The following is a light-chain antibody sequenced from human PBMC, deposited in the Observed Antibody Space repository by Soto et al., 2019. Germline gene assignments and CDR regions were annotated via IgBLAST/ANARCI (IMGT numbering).Light chain of an antibody. CDR3: QQYGSSRT. V-gene: IGKV3-20*01. CDR2: GAS. CDR1: QSVSSSY. J-gene: IGKJ1*01. Sequence: EIGITQSPGTLSLSPGERATLSCRASQSVSSSYLAWYQQKPGQAPRLLIYGASSRATGIPDRFSGSGSGTDFTLTISRLEPEDFAVYYCQQYGSSRTFGQGTKVDI.